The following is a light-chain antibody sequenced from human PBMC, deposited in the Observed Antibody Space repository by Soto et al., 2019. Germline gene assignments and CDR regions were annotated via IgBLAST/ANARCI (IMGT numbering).Light chain of an antibody. CDR3: QQYYNWPPLT. V-gene: IGKV3D-15*01. CDR1: ESVSSS. CDR2: GAS. J-gene: IGKJ4*01. Sequence: EIVMTQSPATLSVSPGGRATLSCRASESVSSSLAWYQQKPGQAPRLLIYGASTRATGIPARFSGSGSGTEFTLTISSLQSEDFAVYHCQQYYNWPPLTFGGGTKVEIK.